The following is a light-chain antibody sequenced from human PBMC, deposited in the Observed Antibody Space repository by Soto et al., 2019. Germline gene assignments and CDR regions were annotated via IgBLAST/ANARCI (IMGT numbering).Light chain of an antibody. J-gene: IGKJ1*01. CDR2: DAS. CDR1: LTVTNNY. CDR3: QQYASAPLT. V-gene: IGKV3-20*01. Sequence: EMVWTHSPDTLSLSPGERATLSCRASLTVTNNYLAWYQQKAGQAPRLVIYDASTRATGIPDRFSASGSGTDFTLTISRLEPEDFAVYFCQQYASAPLTFGQGTKVEVK.